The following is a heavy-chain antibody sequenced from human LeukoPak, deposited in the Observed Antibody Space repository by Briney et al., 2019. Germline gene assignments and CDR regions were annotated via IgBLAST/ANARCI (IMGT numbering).Heavy chain of an antibody. Sequence: PGGSLRLSCAASGFTFSSYWMSWVRQAPGKGLEWVANIKQDGSEKYYVDSVKGRFTISRDNAKNSLYLQMNSLRAEDTAVYYCARDRYSHYYYYYMDVWGKGTTVTISS. CDR1: GFTFSSYW. J-gene: IGHJ6*03. CDR3: ARDRYSHYYYYYMDV. V-gene: IGHV3-7*01. D-gene: IGHD1-1*01. CDR2: IKQDGSEK.